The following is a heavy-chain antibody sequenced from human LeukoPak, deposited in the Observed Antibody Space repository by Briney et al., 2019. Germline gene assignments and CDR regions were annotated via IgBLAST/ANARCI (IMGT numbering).Heavy chain of an antibody. CDR3: ARVGRGDYVWGSYSFDY. V-gene: IGHV4-59*01. CDR2: ISHSGNT. J-gene: IGHJ4*02. Sequence: SETLSLTCTVSGGSISNYCWSWIRQPPGKGLEWIGYISHSGNTNYNPSLKSRVAISLDTSKNQFSLILSSVTAADPAVYYCARVGRGDYVWGSYSFDYWGQGTLVTVSS. CDR1: GGSISNYC. D-gene: IGHD3-16*01.